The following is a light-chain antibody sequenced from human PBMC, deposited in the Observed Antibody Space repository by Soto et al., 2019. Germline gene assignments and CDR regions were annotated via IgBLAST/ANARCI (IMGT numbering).Light chain of an antibody. V-gene: IGKV1-5*01. CDR1: QNIYGW. Sequence: DIQMTQSPSTLSASVGDRVTITCRASQNIYGWLAWYRQKPGEAPNLLIYDASTLESGVPSRFSGSGSGTEFTLTISSLQPDDFATYYCQQYKTYSGTFGQGTKVEIK. CDR3: QQYKTYSGT. CDR2: DAS. J-gene: IGKJ1*01.